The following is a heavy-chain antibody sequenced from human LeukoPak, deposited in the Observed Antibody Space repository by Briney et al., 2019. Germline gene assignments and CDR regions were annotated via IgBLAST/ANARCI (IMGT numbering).Heavy chain of an antibody. CDR2: ISPSGGST. Sequence: GASLKASCKASVYTFTSYYMHWVRQAPGQGPEWMGVISPSGGSTTYAQKFQGRVTLTRDMSTSTDYLELSSLRSEDTAVYYRARDKGTSYLSSFDYWGQGTLVTVSS. J-gene: IGHJ4*02. CDR1: VYTFTSYY. CDR3: ARDKGTSYLSSFDY. V-gene: IGHV1-46*01. D-gene: IGHD6-6*01.